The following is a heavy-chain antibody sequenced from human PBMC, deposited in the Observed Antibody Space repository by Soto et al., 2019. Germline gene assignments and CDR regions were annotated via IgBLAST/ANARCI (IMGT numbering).Heavy chain of an antibody. CDR3: AKEEQWLVQYYYGMDV. D-gene: IGHD6-19*01. Sequence: GSLRLSCAASGFTFSSYAMSWVRQAPGKGLECVSTISGSGGTTYYADSVKGRFTISRDNSKNTLYLQMNSLRAEDTAVYYCAKEEQWLVQYYYGMDVWGQGTTVTVSS. J-gene: IGHJ6*02. V-gene: IGHV3-23*01. CDR1: GFTFSSYA. CDR2: ISGSGGTT.